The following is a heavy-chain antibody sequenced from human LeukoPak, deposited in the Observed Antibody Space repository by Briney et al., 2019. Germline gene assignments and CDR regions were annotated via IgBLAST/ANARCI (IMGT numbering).Heavy chain of an antibody. Sequence: GGSLRLSCAASGFTFSSYAMTWVRQAPGKGLEWVSGISGSSSSSYYADSVKGRFTISRDNSKNTLYLQMNSLRAEDTAVYYCARGVDFWSGYWVWVYWGQGTLVTVSS. CDR2: ISGSSSSS. V-gene: IGHV3-23*01. CDR3: ARGVDFWSGYWVWVY. D-gene: IGHD3-3*01. J-gene: IGHJ4*02. CDR1: GFTFSSYA.